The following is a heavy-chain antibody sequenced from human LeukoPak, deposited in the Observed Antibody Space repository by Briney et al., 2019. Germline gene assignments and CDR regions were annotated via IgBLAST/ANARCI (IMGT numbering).Heavy chain of an antibody. V-gene: IGHV3-48*01. CDR3: ATVTKNYYYYMDV. D-gene: IGHD4-11*01. Sequence: GGSLRLSCAASGFTFSSYSMNWVRQAPGKGLEWVSYISSSSSTIYCADSVKGRFTISRDNAKNSLYLQMNSLRAEDTAVYYCATVTKNYYYYMDVWGKGTTVTVSS. CDR2: ISSSSSTI. J-gene: IGHJ6*03. CDR1: GFTFSSYS.